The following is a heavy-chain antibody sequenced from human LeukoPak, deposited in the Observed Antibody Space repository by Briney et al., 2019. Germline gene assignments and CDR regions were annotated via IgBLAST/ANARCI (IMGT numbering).Heavy chain of an antibody. CDR3: ARRSPSLDWFDP. CDR1: GDSIISYF. J-gene: IGHJ5*02. V-gene: IGHV4-59*01. Sequence: PSETLSLTCTVSGDSIISYFWSWIRKPPGKGLEWIGYIYYIGSTTYNPSLKSRVTMSVDTSKNQFSLKLSSVTAADTAVYYCARRSPSLDWFDPWGQGTLVTVSS. D-gene: IGHD6-6*01. CDR2: IYYIGST.